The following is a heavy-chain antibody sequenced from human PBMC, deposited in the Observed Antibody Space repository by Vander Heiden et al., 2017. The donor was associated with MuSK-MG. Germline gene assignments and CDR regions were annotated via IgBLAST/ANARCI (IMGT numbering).Heavy chain of an antibody. CDR1: GPTFEDFA. CDR3: AKDREGSSWLWFDP. V-gene: IGHV3-9*01. J-gene: IGHJ5*02. Sequence: EIHLVESGGGLVQPGRSLRLSCVASGPTFEDFAMHWVRQTPGKGLEWVSGISWNGGTIGYAESVKGRFTISRDNAKKSLYLQMNSMRADDTALYYCAKDREGSSWLWFDPWCQGTLVTLSS. CDR2: ISWNGGTI. D-gene: IGHD6-13*01.